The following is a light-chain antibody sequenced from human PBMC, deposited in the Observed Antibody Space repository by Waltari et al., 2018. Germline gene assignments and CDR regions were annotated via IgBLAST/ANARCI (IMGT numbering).Light chain of an antibody. CDR2: SSN. V-gene: IGLV1-44*01. Sequence: QSVLTQPPSASGTPGQRVTISCSGRNSNIGSNTVNWYQQLPGTAPKLLIYSSNRRPSGVPDRFAASTSGTSASLAISGLQSEDEAEYYCAVWDDSLNGRVFGGGTKLTVL. J-gene: IGLJ3*02. CDR3: AVWDDSLNGRV. CDR1: NSNIGSNT.